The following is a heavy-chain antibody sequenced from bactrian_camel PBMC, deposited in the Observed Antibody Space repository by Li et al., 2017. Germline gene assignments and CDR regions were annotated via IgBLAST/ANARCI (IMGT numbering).Heavy chain of an antibody. J-gene: IGHJ4*01. CDR3: ATDWRGMAWPPHSGDYNY. CDR2: IGSDDST. Sequence: VQLVESGGGSVQIGGSQSLSCVVAGSFRTRNCMAWFRQSQGKAREGVASIGSDDSTNYAASAKGRFTISTDSARKTLTLRMTALKPEDSAMYYCATDWRGMAWPPHSGDYNYWGQGTQVTVS. V-gene: IGHV3S53*01. CDR1: GSFRTRNC. D-gene: IGHD1*01.